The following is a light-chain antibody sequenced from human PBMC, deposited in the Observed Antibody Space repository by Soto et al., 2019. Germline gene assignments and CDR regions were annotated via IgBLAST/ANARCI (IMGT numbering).Light chain of an antibody. V-gene: IGKV3-20*01. CDR2: GAS. Sequence: EIVLTQSPGTLSLSPGERATLSCRASQSVSSSYLACYQQKPGQAPRLLIYGASSKATGIPDRFSGSGSGTAFTLTTSRLEPEDFAVYYGQQYGSSPPWTFGQGTKVEIK. CDR3: QQYGSSPPWT. J-gene: IGKJ1*01. CDR1: QSVSSSY.